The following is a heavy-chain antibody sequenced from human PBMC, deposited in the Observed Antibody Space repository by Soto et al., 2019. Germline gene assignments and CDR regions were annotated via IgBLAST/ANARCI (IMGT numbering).Heavy chain of an antibody. Sequence: WGSLRLSCAASGFTFISYGMHWVRQAPGKGLEWVAVISYDGSNKYYADSVKGRFTISRDNSKNTLYLQMNSLRAEDTAVYYCAKDAVYDSSGSPGDWGQGTLVTVSS. CDR2: ISYDGSNK. CDR1: GFTFISYG. V-gene: IGHV3-30*18. J-gene: IGHJ4*02. D-gene: IGHD3-22*01. CDR3: AKDAVYDSSGSPGD.